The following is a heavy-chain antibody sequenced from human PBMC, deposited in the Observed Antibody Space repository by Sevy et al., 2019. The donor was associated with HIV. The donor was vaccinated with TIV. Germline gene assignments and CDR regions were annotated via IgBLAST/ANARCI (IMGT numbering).Heavy chain of an antibody. D-gene: IGHD2-8*01. J-gene: IGHJ4*02. CDR1: GFAFYDYS. Sequence: GGSLRLSCAASGFAFYDYSMSWIRQAPGKGLEWVANLSFGCGKINYADSVKGRFTISRDNSKNSFYLQMDNLRVEDTALYYCAREGCTRPHDYWGQGTRVTV. CDR2: LSFGCGKI. V-gene: IGHV3-23*01. CDR3: AREGCTRPHDY.